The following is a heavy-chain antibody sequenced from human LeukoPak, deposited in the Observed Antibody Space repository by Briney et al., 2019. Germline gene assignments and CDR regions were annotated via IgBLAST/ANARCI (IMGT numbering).Heavy chain of an antibody. CDR1: GGSFSGYY. CDR2: INHSGST. D-gene: IGHD6-19*01. V-gene: IGHV4-34*01. CDR3: ARGAVAGTISLI. J-gene: IGHJ4*02. Sequence: SETLSLTCAVYGGSFSGYYWSWIRQPPGKGLEWIGEINHSGSTNYNPSLKSRVTISVDTSKNQFSLKLSSVTAADTAVYYCARGAVAGTISLIWGQGTLVTVSS.